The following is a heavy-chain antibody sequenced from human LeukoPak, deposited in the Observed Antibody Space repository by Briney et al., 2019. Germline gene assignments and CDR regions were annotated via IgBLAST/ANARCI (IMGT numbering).Heavy chain of an antibody. D-gene: IGHD2-15*01. J-gene: IGHJ4*02. CDR1: GFTFSSYG. CDR3: ARSRGWYYFDY. V-gene: IGHV3-30*03. CDR2: ISYDGSNK. Sequence: PGRSLRLSCAASGFTFSSYGMHWVRQAPGKGLEWVAVISYDGSNKYYADSVKGRFTISRDNSKSTLYLQMNSLRAEDTAVYYCARSRGWYYFDYWGQGTLVTVSS.